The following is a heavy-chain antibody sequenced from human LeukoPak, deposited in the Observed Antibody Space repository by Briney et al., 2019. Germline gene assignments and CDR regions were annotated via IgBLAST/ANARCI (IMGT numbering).Heavy chain of an antibody. CDR2: INPNSGGT. CDR1: GYTFIGYY. V-gene: IGHV1-2*02. CDR3: ARSVQDTMIVVVITSGWFDP. D-gene: IGHD3-22*01. J-gene: IGHJ5*02. Sequence: ASVKVSCKASGYTFIGYYMHWVRQAPGQGLEWMGWINPNSGGTNYAQKFQGRVTMTRDTSISTAYMELSRLRSDDTAVYYCARSVQDTMIVVVITSGWFDPWGQGTLVTVSS.